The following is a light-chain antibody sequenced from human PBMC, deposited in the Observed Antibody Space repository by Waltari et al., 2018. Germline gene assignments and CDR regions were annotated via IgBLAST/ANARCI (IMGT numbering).Light chain of an antibody. V-gene: IGKV3-15*01. CDR2: DVS. Sequence: EIVMTQSPVALSVSPGERATLSCRASQSVRSSLAWYQQRPGQTPRLGTYDVSTRANGIPARFSGSGSGTEFTLTISSLQSEDFAVYYCQQYNTWPGTFGQGTKLEIK. CDR3: QQYNTWPGT. CDR1: QSVRSS. J-gene: IGKJ2*01.